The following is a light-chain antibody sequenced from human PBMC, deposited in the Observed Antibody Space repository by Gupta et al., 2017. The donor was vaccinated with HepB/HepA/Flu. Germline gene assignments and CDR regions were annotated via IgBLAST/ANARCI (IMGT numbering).Light chain of an antibody. CDR1: KLGDKY. J-gene: IGLJ2*01. V-gene: IGLV3-1*01. Sequence: EVPQPPSVSVPAGQEASIPCSGDKLGDKYAGWYQQKPGQSPVLVIYQDSKRPSGIPERFSGSNSGNTATLTISGTQAMDEADYYCQAWDSSTAVFGGGTKLTVL. CDR3: QAWDSSTAV. CDR2: QDS.